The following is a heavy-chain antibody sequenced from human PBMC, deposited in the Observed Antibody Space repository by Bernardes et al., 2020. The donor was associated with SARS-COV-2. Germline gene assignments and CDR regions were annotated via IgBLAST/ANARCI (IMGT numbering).Heavy chain of an antibody. CDR1: GYTFTGYY. CDR3: AVTTVVTPHYYYGMDV. Sequence: ASVKVSCKASGYTFTGYYMHWVRQAPGQGLEWMGWINPNSGGTNYAQKFQGWVTMTRDTSISTAYMELSRLRSDDTAVYYCAVTTVVTPHYYYGMDVWGQGTTVTVSS. D-gene: IGHD4-17*01. J-gene: IGHJ6*02. V-gene: IGHV1-2*04. CDR2: INPNSGGT.